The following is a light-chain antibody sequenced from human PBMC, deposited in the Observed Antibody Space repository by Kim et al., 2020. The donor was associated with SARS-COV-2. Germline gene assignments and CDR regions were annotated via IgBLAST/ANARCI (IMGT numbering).Light chain of an antibody. CDR1: RSNIGSNT. CDR2: SNN. J-gene: IGLJ3*02. Sequence: GQRVTITCSVSRSNIGSNTVNWFQQFPGTAHKLLIFSNNRRPAGVPDRFSGSKSGTSASLAVSGLQSEDEADYYCASWDVRLDGRVFGGGTQLTVL. V-gene: IGLV1-44*01. CDR3: ASWDVRLDGRV.